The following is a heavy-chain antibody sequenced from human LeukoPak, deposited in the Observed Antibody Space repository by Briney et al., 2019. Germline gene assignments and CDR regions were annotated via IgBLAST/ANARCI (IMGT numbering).Heavy chain of an antibody. Sequence: SETLSLTCTVSGGSISSYYWSWIRQPPGKGLEWIGYIYYSGSTNYNPSLKSRVTISVDTSKNQFSLKLSSVTAADTAVYYCAREGLFRCSGGSCLYYFDYWGQGTLVTVSS. CDR1: GGSISSYY. J-gene: IGHJ4*02. CDR3: AREGLFRCSGGSCLYYFDY. CDR2: IYYSGST. V-gene: IGHV4-59*01. D-gene: IGHD2-15*01.